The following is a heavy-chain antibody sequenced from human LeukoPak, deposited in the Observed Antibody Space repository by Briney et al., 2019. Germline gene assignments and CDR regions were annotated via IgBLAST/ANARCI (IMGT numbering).Heavy chain of an antibody. CDR3: ARGGATTFGLWGNAFDI. D-gene: IGHD3-3*01. CDR1: GFTFNDYW. J-gene: IGHJ3*02. CDR2: IKQDGSEK. V-gene: IGHV3-7*01. Sequence: GGSLRLSCAASGFTFNDYWMTWVRQAPGRGLEWVANIKQDGSEKYYVDSVKGRFTISRDNAKNSLYLQMNSLRAEDTAVYYCARGGATTFGLWGNAFDIWGQGTMVTVSS.